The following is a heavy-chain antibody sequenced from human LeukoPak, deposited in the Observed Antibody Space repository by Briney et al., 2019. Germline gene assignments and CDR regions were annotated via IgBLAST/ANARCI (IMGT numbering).Heavy chain of an antibody. V-gene: IGHV3-7*01. D-gene: IGHD3-3*01. CDR2: IKQDGSEK. Sequence: RGSLRLSCAASGFTFSSYWMSWVRQAPGKGLEWVANIKQDGSEKYYVDSVKGRFTISRDNAKNSLYLQMNSLRAEDTAVYYCAREEPYYDFWSGYYPGLDYWGQGTLVTVSS. CDR1: GFTFSSYW. CDR3: AREEPYYDFWSGYYPGLDY. J-gene: IGHJ4*02.